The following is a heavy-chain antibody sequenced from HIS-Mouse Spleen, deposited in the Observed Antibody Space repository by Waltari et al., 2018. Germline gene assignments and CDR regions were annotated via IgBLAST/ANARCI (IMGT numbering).Heavy chain of an antibody. V-gene: IGHV3-30*18. CDR3: AKGSVVVVAAFDY. CDR2: ISYDGSNK. CDR1: GFTFSSYG. J-gene: IGHJ4*02. Sequence: QVQLVESGGGVVQPGRSLRLSCAASGFTFSSYGMPWVRQAPGKGLEWVAVISYDGSNKYYADSVKGRFTISRDNSKNTLYLQMNSLRAEDTAVYYCAKGSVVVVAAFDYWGQGTLVTVSS. D-gene: IGHD2-15*01.